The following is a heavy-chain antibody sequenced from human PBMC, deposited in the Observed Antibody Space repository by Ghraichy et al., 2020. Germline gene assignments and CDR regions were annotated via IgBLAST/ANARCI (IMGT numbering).Heavy chain of an antibody. Sequence: SETLSLTCAVYGGSFSGYYWSWIRQPPGKGLEWIGEINHSGSTNYNPSLKSRVTISVDTSKNQFSLKLSSVTAADTAVYYCARGPKPWRGGLGGYWGQGTLVTVSS. V-gene: IGHV4-34*01. CDR3: ARGPKPWRGGLGGY. CDR2: INHSGST. CDR1: GGSFSGYY. J-gene: IGHJ4*02. D-gene: IGHD3-16*01.